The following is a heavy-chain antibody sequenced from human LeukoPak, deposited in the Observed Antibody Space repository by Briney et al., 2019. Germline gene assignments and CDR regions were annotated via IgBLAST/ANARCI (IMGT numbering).Heavy chain of an antibody. Sequence: PGGSLRLSCAASGFTFSSYWMTWVRQAPGKGLEWVANMNLDGSGKYYVDSVKGRFTISRDNAKNTVYLQMNSLRAEDTAVYYCARGITLMIVAPAYWGQGTLVTVSS. D-gene: IGHD3-22*01. CDR3: ARGITLMIVAPAY. V-gene: IGHV3-7*03. J-gene: IGHJ4*02. CDR1: GFTFSSYW. CDR2: MNLDGSGK.